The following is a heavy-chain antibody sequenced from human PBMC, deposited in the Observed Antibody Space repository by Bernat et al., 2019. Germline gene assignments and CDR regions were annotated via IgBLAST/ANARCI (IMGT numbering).Heavy chain of an antibody. Sequence: QVQLVQSGAEVKKPGASVKVSCKAAGYTFTSYGISWVRQAPGQGLEWMGWISAYNGNTNYAQKLQGRVTMTTDTSTSTAYMELRSLRSDDTAVYYCAREYLLWFGEFFSYYYGMDVWGQGITVTASS. D-gene: IGHD3-10*01. J-gene: IGHJ6*02. CDR1: GYTFTSYG. V-gene: IGHV1-18*01. CDR3: AREYLLWFGEFFSYYYGMDV. CDR2: ISAYNGNT.